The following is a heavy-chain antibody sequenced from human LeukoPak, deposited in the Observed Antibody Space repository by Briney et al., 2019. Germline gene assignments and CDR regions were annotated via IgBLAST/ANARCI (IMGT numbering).Heavy chain of an antibody. CDR3: ASQRGPVIYSGSPGAFDI. J-gene: IGHJ3*02. CDR1: GGTFSSYA. CDR2: IIPIFGTA. D-gene: IGHD1-26*01. Sequence: GASVKVSCKDSGGTFSSYAISWVRQAPGQGLEWMGGIIPIFGTANYAQKFQGRVTITTDESTSTAYMELSSLRSEDTAVYYCASQRGPVIYSGSPGAFDIWGQGTMVTVSS. V-gene: IGHV1-69*05.